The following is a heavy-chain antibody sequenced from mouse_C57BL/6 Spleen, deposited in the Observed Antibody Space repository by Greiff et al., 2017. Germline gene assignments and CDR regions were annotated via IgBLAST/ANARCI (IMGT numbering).Heavy chain of an antibody. J-gene: IGHJ4*01. CDR3: ARKSWGYYAMDY. CDR1: GYAFSSYW. Sequence: QVQLQQSGAELVKPGASVKISCKASGYAFSSYWMNWVKQRPGTGLEWIGQIYPGDGDTNYNGKFKGKATLTADKSSSTAYMQLSSLTSEDTAVYFCARKSWGYYAMDYWGQGTSVTVSS. D-gene: IGHD4-1*01. CDR2: IYPGDGDT. V-gene: IGHV1-80*01.